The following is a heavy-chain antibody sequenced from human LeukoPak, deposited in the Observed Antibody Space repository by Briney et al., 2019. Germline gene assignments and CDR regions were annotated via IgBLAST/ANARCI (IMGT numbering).Heavy chain of an antibody. CDR1: GFTFSDFA. J-gene: IGHJ6*02. CDR3: AKLTQTGNYCYYGMDV. V-gene: IGHV3-23*01. D-gene: IGHD7-27*01. CDR2: ITVTGGGT. Sequence: PGGSLRLSCAASGFTFSDFAMSWVRQAPGKGLEWVSTITVTGGGTYYADSIKGRFTFSRDNAKNSLYLQMNSLRAEDTALYYCAKLTQTGNYCYYGMDVWGQGTTVTVSS.